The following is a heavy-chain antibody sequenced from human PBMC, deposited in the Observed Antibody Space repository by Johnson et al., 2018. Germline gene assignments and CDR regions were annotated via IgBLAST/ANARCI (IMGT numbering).Heavy chain of an antibody. CDR3: AKDRDYDRVYYMDV. Sequence: VQLVESGGGLLQPGRSLRLSCAASGFTFDDYAMHWVRPAPGKGLEWVSGISWNSGSIGYADSVKGRFTISRDNAKTSLYLRMNSQRAEDTALYYCAKDRDYDRVYYMDVWGKGTTVTVSS. D-gene: IGHD3-22*01. V-gene: IGHV3-9*01. J-gene: IGHJ6*03. CDR1: GFTFDDYA. CDR2: ISWNSGSI.